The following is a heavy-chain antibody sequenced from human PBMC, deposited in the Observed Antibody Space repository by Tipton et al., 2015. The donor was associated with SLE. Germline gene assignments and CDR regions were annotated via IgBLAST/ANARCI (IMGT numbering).Heavy chain of an antibody. Sequence: TLSLTCTVSGDSISSGYYWSWIRQPPGKGLEWIGEINHSGSTNYNPSLKSRLTMSVDTSKNQFSLNLSSVTASDTGVYYCARVGSWYGIDYWGQGTLVTVSS. D-gene: IGHD6-13*01. CDR2: INHSGST. J-gene: IGHJ4*02. CDR1: GDSISSGYY. CDR3: ARVGSWYGIDY. V-gene: IGHV4-38-2*02.